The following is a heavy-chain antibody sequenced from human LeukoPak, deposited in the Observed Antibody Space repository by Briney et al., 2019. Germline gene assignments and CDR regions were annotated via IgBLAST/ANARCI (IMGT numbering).Heavy chain of an antibody. CDR1: GYTFTSYG. Sequence: ASVKVSCKASGYTFTSYGISWVRQAPGQGLEWMGWISAYNGNTNYAQKLQGRVTMTTDTSTSTAYMELRSLRSDDTAVYYCARAYYDFWSGYPYNWFDPWGQGTLVTVSS. D-gene: IGHD3-3*01. J-gene: IGHJ5*02. CDR2: ISAYNGNT. CDR3: ARAYYDFWSGYPYNWFDP. V-gene: IGHV1-18*01.